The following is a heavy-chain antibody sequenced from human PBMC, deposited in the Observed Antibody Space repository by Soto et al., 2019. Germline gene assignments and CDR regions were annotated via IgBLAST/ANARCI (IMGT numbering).Heavy chain of an antibody. CDR3: GKGGWLDY. D-gene: IGHD3-10*01. Sequence: DVKLLESGGGLVQPGGSLRLSCAASQFTFSSFAMTWVRQAPGKGLEWVSFISETGDSLSYAESVKGRFTISRDNSKNTLYLQMSSLRPEDTAVYYCGKGGWLDYWGQGTLVTVSS. CDR2: ISETGDSL. CDR1: QFTFSSFA. J-gene: IGHJ4*02. V-gene: IGHV3-23*01.